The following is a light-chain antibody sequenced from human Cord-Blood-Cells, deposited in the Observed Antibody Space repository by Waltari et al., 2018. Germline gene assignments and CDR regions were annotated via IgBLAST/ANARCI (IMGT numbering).Light chain of an antibody. V-gene: IGLV3-1*01. CDR1: KLGDKY. CDR3: QAWDSSTAV. CDR2: QDS. Sequence: SYELTQPPSVSLSPGQTASITCAGDKLGDKYACWYQQKPGQSPVRVIYQDSKRPSGIPERFSGSNSGNTATLTISGTQAMDEADYYCQAWDSSTAVFGGGTKLTVL. J-gene: IGLJ3*02.